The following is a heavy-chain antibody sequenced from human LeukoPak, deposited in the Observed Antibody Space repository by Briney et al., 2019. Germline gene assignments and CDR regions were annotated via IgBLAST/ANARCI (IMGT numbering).Heavy chain of an antibody. CDR3: ARVFAAAGTDIPEYFQH. CDR2: IYDSGST. CDR1: GDSINSNNYY. Sequence: SETLSLTCTVSGDSINSNNYYWGWIRQPPGKGLEWIGSIYDSGSTYYNPSLKSRVTISVDKSKSQFSLKLSSVTAADTAVYYCARVFAAAGTDIPEYFQHWGQGTLVTVSS. V-gene: IGHV4-39*07. J-gene: IGHJ1*01. D-gene: IGHD6-13*01.